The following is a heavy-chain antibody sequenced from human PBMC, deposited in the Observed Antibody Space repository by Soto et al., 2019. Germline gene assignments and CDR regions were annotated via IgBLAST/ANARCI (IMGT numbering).Heavy chain of an antibody. J-gene: IGHJ4*02. Sequence: ASVKVSCKASGYTFTSYAMHWVRQAPGQRLEWMGWINAGNGNTKYSQKFQGRVTITRDTSASTAYMELSSLRSEDTAVYYCARVRDPYSYGTTSFDYWGQGTLVTVSS. D-gene: IGHD5-18*01. V-gene: IGHV1-3*01. CDR2: INAGNGNT. CDR3: ARVRDPYSYGTTSFDY. CDR1: GYTFTSYA.